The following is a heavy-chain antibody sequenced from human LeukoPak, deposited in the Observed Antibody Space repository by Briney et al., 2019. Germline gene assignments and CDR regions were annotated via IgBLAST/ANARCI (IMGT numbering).Heavy chain of an antibody. J-gene: IGHJ4*02. Sequence: PGGSLRLSCAASGFTFSDYYMSWIRQAPGKGLEWVSYISSSGSTIYYADSVKGRFTIPRDNAKNSLYLQMNSLRAEDTAVYYCARVSSATVVTPRTVDYWGQGTLVTVSS. CDR2: ISSSGSTI. CDR1: GFTFSDYY. CDR3: ARVSSATVVTPRTVDY. V-gene: IGHV3-11*01. D-gene: IGHD4-23*01.